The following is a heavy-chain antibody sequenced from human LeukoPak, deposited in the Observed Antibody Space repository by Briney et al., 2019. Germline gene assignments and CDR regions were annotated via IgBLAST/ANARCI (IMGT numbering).Heavy chain of an antibody. V-gene: IGHV1-69*05. CDR2: IIPIFGTA. CDR1: GGTFSSYA. J-gene: IGHJ4*02. Sequence: ASVKVSCKASGGTFSSYAISWVRQAPGQGLEWMGGIIPIFGTAYYAQKFQGRVTIATDESTSTAYMELSSLRSEDTAVYYCARDLYYYDSSGYFDYWGQGTLVTVSS. CDR3: ARDLYYYDSSGYFDY. D-gene: IGHD3-22*01.